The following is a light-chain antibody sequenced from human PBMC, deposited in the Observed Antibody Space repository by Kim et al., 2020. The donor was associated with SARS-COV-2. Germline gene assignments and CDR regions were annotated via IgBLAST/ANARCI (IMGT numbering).Light chain of an antibody. CDR2: GKN. V-gene: IGLV3-19*01. Sequence: LRQTVRITCKGDSLRSHYASWYQQKPGQAPVRVIYGKNNRPSGIPDRFSGSSSGNTAYLTITGAQAEDEADYYCISRDNSGNLLEVFGGGTQLTVL. J-gene: IGLJ2*01. CDR3: ISRDNSGNLLEV. CDR1: SLRSHY.